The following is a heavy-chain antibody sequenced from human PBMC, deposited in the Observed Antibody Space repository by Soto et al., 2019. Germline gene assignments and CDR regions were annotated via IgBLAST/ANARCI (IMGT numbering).Heavy chain of an antibody. Sequence: QVQLVQSGAEVKKPGSSVKVSCKASGGTFSSYAIIWVRQAPGQGLEWMGGIIPIFGTANYAQKFQGRVTITADESTSTAYMELSSLRSEDTAVYYCARDLPDIVVVPAAIHGMDVWGQGTTVTVSS. CDR3: ARDLPDIVVVPAAIHGMDV. J-gene: IGHJ6*02. V-gene: IGHV1-69*01. CDR2: IIPIFGTA. CDR1: GGTFSSYA. D-gene: IGHD2-2*02.